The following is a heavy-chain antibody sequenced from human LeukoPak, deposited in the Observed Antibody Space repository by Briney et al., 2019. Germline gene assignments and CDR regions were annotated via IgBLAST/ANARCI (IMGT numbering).Heavy chain of an antibody. J-gene: IGHJ4*02. V-gene: IGHV1-69*05. CDR3: ASSSPHYDFWSGYYLTY. CDR1: GGTFSSYA. D-gene: IGHD3-3*01. CDR2: IIPIFGTA. Sequence: ASVKVSRKASGGTFSSYAISWVRQAPGQGLEWMGGIIPIFGTANYAQKFQGRVTITTDESTSTAYMELSSLRSEDTAVYYCASSSPHYDFWSGYYLTYWGQGTLVTVSS.